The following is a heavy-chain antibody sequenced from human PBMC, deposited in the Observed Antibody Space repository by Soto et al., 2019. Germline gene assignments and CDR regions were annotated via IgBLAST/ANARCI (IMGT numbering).Heavy chain of an antibody. CDR2: INPNSGGT. CDR3: ARTDIRMGSYGMDV. V-gene: IGHV1-2*04. CDR1: GYTFTGYY. D-gene: IGHD2-8*01. Sequence: GASVKVSCKASGYTFTGYYMHWVRQAPGQGLEWMGWINPNSGGTNYAQKFQGWVTMTRDTSISTAYMELSRLRSDDTAVYYCARTDIRMGSYGMDVWGQGTTVTVSS. J-gene: IGHJ6*02.